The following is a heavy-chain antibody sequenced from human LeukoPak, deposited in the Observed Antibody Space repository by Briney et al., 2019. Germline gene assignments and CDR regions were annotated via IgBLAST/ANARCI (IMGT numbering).Heavy chain of an antibody. V-gene: IGHV3-15*01. CDR2: IKSKTDGGTT. CDR3: TTMLRFYYDSSGYLTFDY. Sequence: PGGSLRLSCAASGFTFSNAWMSWVRQAPGKGLEWVGRIKSKTDGGTTDYAAPVKGRFTISRDDSKNTLYLQMNSLKTEDTAVYYCTTMLRFYYDSSGYLTFDYWGQGTLVTVSS. CDR1: GFTFSNAW. J-gene: IGHJ4*02. D-gene: IGHD3-22*01.